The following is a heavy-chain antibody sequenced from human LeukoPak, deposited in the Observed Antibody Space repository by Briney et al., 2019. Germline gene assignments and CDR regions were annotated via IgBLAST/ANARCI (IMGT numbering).Heavy chain of an antibody. D-gene: IGHD3-10*01. Sequence: EASVKVSCKVSGYTLTELSMHWVRQAPGKGLGWMGGFDTEDGETIYAQKFQGRVTMTEDTSTDTAYMELSSLRSEDTAVYYGATDRGDYYGSGRGWFDPWGQGTLVIVSS. CDR3: ATDRGDYYGSGRGWFDP. CDR1: GYTLTELS. J-gene: IGHJ5*02. CDR2: FDTEDGET. V-gene: IGHV1-24*01.